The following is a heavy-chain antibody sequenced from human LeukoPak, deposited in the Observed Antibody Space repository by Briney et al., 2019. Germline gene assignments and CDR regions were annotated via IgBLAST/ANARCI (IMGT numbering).Heavy chain of an antibody. D-gene: IGHD1-14*01. CDR1: GGSFSGYY. J-gene: IGHJ4*02. CDR3: ARGRTLFDY. V-gene: IGHV4-34*01. Sequence: SETLSLTCAVYGGSFSGYYWSWIRQPPGKGLEWIGEINHSGSTNYNPSLKSRVTISVDTSKNQFSLKLSSVTAADTAVYYCARGRTLFDYWGQGTLVTVSS. CDR2: INHSGST.